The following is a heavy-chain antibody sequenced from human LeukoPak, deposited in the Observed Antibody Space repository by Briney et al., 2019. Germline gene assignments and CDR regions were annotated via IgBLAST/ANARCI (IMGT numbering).Heavy chain of an antibody. J-gene: IGHJ4*02. Sequence: GVALRHSCVASGFTFSSHGIHWVRQAPGKGLEWVSGISGSGGSTYYADSVKGRFTIFRDNSKNTLYLQMNSLRAEDTAVYHCANGWSPDYWGRGTLVTVSS. CDR3: ANGWSPDY. CDR2: ISGSGGST. D-gene: IGHD2-15*01. V-gene: IGHV3-23*01. CDR1: GFTFSSHG.